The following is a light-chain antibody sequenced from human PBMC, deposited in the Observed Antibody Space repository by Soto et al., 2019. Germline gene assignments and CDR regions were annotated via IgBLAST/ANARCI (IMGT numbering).Light chain of an antibody. CDR1: QSISSW. CDR2: KAS. V-gene: IGKV1-5*03. CDR3: QQYNSYSYT. J-gene: IGKJ2*01. Sequence: DIQMTQSPSTLSASVGDRVTITCRASQSISSWLAWYQQKPGKAPKLLIYKASSFESGVPSRFSGSGSGTEFTLTISSLQADDFATYYCQQYNSYSYTFGQGAKLEIK.